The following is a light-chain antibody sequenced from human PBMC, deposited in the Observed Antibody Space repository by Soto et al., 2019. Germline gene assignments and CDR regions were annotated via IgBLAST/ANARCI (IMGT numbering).Light chain of an antibody. Sequence: EIVLTQSPGTLSLSPGQRTTLSCRVSQSVSSSYLAWFQQKPGQAPRLLIYGASIRATGIPDRFSGSVSGTDFTLIISRLEPEDFAVYYCQQRSNWPITFGQGTRLEIK. J-gene: IGKJ5*01. CDR3: QQRSNWPIT. V-gene: IGKV3D-20*02. CDR2: GAS. CDR1: QSVSSSY.